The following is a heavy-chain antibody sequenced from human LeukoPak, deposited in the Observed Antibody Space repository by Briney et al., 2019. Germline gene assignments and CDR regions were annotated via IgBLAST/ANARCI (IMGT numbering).Heavy chain of an antibody. Sequence: SQTLSLTCAIPGDSVSSNSVTWNWIRQSPSRGLEWLGRTYYRSKWLNDYVESVKNRLTINPDTSKNQFSLQLTSVTPEDTAVYYCARYSKSSDRDFDYWGQGTQATVSS. CDR2: TYYRSKWLN. D-gene: IGHD6-6*01. CDR3: ARYSKSSDRDFDY. V-gene: IGHV6-1*01. J-gene: IGHJ4*02. CDR1: GDSVSSNSVT.